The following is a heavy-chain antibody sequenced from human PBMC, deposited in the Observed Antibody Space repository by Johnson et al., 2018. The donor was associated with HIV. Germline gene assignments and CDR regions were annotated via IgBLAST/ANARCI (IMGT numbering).Heavy chain of an antibody. Sequence: QVQLVESGGGVVQPGRSPRLSCAASGFTFYSYGMHWVRQAPGKGLEWVAVISYDGSNKYYADSLKGRFTISRDNSKNTLYLQMNSLIAEDTAVYYCARDRGIAARPFRYAFDIWGQGTMVTVSS. CDR3: ARDRGIAARPFRYAFDI. D-gene: IGHD6-6*01. J-gene: IGHJ3*02. CDR2: ISYDGSNK. V-gene: IGHV3-30*03. CDR1: GFTFYSYG.